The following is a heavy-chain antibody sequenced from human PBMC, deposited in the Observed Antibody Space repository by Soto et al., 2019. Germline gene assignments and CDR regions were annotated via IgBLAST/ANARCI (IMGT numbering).Heavy chain of an antibody. CDR2: INHSGST. Sequence: RRILKTTGKGLEWIGEINHSGSTYYNPSLKSRVTISVDTSKNQFSLKLSSVTAADTAVYYCAGRPRYGLYYFAYWRKRTPVIVSS. V-gene: IGHV4-34*01. CDR3: AGRPRYGLYYFAY. J-gene: IGHJ4*02. D-gene: IGHD3-9*01.